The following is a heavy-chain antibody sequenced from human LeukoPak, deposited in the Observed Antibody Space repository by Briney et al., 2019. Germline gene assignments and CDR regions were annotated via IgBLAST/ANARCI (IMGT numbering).Heavy chain of an antibody. V-gene: IGHV4-4*07. D-gene: IGHD2-2*01. J-gene: IGHJ5*02. CDR1: GGSMISFF. CDR3: SRDLVPAALNWFDP. Sequence: SETLSLTCTVSGGSMISFFWSWLRQPAGKGLEWIGRIHSSGRTTYNPSFEGRVTMSIDTSKNQFSLKLTSVTAADTAVYFCSRDLVPAALNWFDPWGRGSRVSVSS. CDR2: IHSSGRT.